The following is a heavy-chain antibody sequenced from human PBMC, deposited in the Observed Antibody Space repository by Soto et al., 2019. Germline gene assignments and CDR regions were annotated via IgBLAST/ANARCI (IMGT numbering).Heavy chain of an antibody. CDR2: VFHTGST. CDR1: GGSISSDNW. D-gene: IGHD6-13*01. V-gene: IGHV4-4*02. Sequence: QVQLQESGPGLVKPSGTLSLTCAVSGGSISSDNWWTWVRQPPGKGLEWLGEVFHTGSTTYNPSLXNXGXRTXDASKNRFSLRLTSVTAAGTAVYYCARAALGKQLASNWVDLGGQGTLVTVSS. CDR3: ARAALGKQLASNWVDL. J-gene: IGHJ5*02.